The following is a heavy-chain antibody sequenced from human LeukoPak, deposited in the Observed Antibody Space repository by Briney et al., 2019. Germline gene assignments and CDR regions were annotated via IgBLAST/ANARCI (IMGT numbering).Heavy chain of an antibody. CDR3: ARVYLGMVVVIDY. CDR1: GGSVSSGSYY. Sequence: PSETLSLTCTVSGGSVSSGSYYWSWIRQPPGKGLEWIGYIYYSGSTYYNPSLKSRVTISVDTSKNQFSLKLSSVTAADTAVYYCARVYLGMVVVIDYWGQGTLVTVSS. D-gene: IGHD3-22*01. CDR2: IYYSGST. V-gene: IGHV4-61*01. J-gene: IGHJ4*02.